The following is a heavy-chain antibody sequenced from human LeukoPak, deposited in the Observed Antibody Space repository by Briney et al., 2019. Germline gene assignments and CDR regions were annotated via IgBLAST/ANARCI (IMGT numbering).Heavy chain of an antibody. V-gene: IGHV3-11*01. D-gene: IGHD1-26*01. CDR2: ISGSGTTI. Sequence: PGGSLRLSCAASGFTFSDYYMSWIRQAPGKGLEWVSYISGSGTTIYYADSVKGRFTVSRDSTRNSLYLQMNSLRAEDTALYYCARDGWVRRAVGALNAVDFWGQGTLVTVSS. CDR3: ARDGWVRRAVGALNAVDF. CDR1: GFTFSDYY. J-gene: IGHJ4*02.